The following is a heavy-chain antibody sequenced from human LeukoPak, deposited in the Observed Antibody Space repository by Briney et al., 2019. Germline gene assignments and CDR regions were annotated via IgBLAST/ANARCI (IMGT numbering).Heavy chain of an antibody. D-gene: IGHD6-13*01. CDR2: INHSGST. CDR3: AREIQWSSSSWYPLNNWFDP. CDR1: GGSFSGYY. V-gene: IGHV4-34*01. Sequence: SETLSLTCAVYGGSFSGYYWSWIRQPPGKGLEWIGEINHSGSTNYNPSLKSRVTISVDTSKNQFSLKLSSMTAADTAVYYCAREIQWSSSSWYPLNNWFDPWGQGTLVTVSS. J-gene: IGHJ5*02.